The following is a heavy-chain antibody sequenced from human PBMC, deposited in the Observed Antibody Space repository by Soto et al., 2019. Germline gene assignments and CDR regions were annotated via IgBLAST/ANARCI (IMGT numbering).Heavy chain of an antibody. CDR1: GGSFSGYY. J-gene: IGHJ4*02. Sequence: SETLSLTCAVYGGSFSGYYWTWIRQSPGKGLEWIGEINHGGSNSYNPSLKSRITMSVDTSKNQFSLRLSSVTAADTGVYYCARGITAKVVQTDAPDKYYFDSCGRGTLVTVSS. V-gene: IGHV4-34*01. CDR3: ARGITAKVVQTDAPDKYYFDS. D-gene: IGHD1-20*01. CDR2: INHGGSN.